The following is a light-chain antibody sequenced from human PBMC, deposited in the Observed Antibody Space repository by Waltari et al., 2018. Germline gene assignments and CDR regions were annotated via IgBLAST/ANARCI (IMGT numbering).Light chain of an antibody. CDR1: QNIRTY. V-gene: IGKV3-15*01. CDR2: DSS. J-gene: IGKJ2*01. Sequence: EIVMTQSPATLSVSPGDTATLSFRASQNIRTYLAWYQQKPGQAPRLLMYDSSSRATDFPARFSGSGSGTTFTLTIRSLQSEDYALYYCHQYNEWPHTFGQGTKLEIK. CDR3: HQYNEWPHT.